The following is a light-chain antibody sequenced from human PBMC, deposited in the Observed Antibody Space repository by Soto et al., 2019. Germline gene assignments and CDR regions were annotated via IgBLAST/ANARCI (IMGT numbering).Light chain of an antibody. CDR1: HIVLYSSNNKNY. V-gene: IGKV4-1*01. Sequence: DIVMTQSPDSLAVSLFERATINCKSSHIVLYSSNNKNYLAWYQQKPGQPPKLLIYWASTRESGVPDRFSGSGSGTDFTLTISSLQAEDVAVYYCQQYYSTPPTFGQGTKVDIK. CDR2: WAS. J-gene: IGKJ1*01. CDR3: QQYYSTPPT.